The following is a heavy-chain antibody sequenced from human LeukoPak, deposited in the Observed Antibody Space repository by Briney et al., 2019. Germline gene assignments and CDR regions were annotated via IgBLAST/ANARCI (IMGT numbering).Heavy chain of an antibody. D-gene: IGHD3-10*01. CDR3: ARDPDGSGTSTVDY. Sequence: ASVKVSCKASGYTFTSYDINWVRQATGQGLEWMGWMNPNSGNTGYAQKFQGRVTITADESTSTAYMELSSLRSEDTAVYYCARDPDGSGTSTVDYWGQGTLVTVSS. CDR2: MNPNSGNT. V-gene: IGHV1-8*01. CDR1: GYTFTSYD. J-gene: IGHJ4*02.